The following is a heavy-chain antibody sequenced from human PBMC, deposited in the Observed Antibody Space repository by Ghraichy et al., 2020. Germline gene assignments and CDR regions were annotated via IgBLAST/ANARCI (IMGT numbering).Heavy chain of an antibody. CDR3: VRDWPYDSSGYWGASFDY. Sequence: LSLTCTVSGGSISSSSYYWGWIRQPPGKGLEWIGSIYYSGSTYYNPSLKSRVTISVDTSKNQFSLKLSSVTAADTAVYYCVRDWPYDSSGYWGASFDYWGQGTLVTVSS. CDR1: GGSISSSSYY. D-gene: IGHD3-22*01. V-gene: IGHV4-39*07. CDR2: IYYSGST. J-gene: IGHJ4*02.